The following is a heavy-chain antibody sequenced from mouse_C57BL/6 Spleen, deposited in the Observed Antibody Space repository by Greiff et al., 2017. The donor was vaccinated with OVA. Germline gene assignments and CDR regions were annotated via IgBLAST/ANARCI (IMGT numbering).Heavy chain of an antibody. D-gene: IGHD2-2*01. J-gene: IGHJ4*01. V-gene: IGHV5-16*01. CDR2: INYDGSST. Sequence: EVQVVESEGGLVQPGSSMKLSCTASGFTFSDYYMAWVRQVPEKGLEWVANINYDGSSTYYLDSLKGRFIISRDNAKNILYLQLSRLKSEDTATYYCARDQGLRRPWAMDYWGQGTSVTVSS. CDR3: ARDQGLRRPWAMDY. CDR1: GFTFSDYY.